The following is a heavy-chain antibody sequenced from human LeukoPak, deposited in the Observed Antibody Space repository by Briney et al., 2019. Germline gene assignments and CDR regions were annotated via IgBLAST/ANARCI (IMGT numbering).Heavy chain of an antibody. CDR2: IIPIFGTA. CDR1: GGTFSSYA. V-gene: IGHV1-69*05. CDR3: ARGSERFGELFAY. Sequence: ASVKVSCKASGGTFSSYAISWVRQAPGQGLEWMGRIIPIFGTANHAQKFQGRVTITTDESTSTAYMELSSLRSEDTAVYYCARGSERFGELFAYWGQGTLVTVSS. D-gene: IGHD3-10*01. J-gene: IGHJ4*02.